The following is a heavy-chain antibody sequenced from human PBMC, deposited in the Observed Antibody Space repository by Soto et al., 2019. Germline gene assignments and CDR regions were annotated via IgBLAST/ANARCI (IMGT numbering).Heavy chain of an antibody. V-gene: IGHV1-3*01. D-gene: IGHD1-20*01. CDR2: TNGGNGNT. Sequence: RASVKVSCKASGYSFTSFPINWVRQAPGQRLEWMGWTNGGNGNTQYSQKFQGRVIISRDTSASTAYMELSSLSSEDTAVYYCARQSSITFDYWGLGTLVTVSS. CDR3: ARQSSITFDY. CDR1: GYSFTSFP. J-gene: IGHJ4*02.